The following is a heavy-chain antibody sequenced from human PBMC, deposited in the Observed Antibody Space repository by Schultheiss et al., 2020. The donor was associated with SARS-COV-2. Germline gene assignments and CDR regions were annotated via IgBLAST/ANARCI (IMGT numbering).Heavy chain of an antibody. CDR2: IYYSGST. J-gene: IGHJ4*02. Sequence: SETLSLTCAVYGGSFSGYYWSWIRQPPGKGLEWIGYIYYSGSTNYNPSLKSRVTISVDTSKNQFSLKLSSVTAADTAVYYCARGTPYYDFWSGYYPLFDYWGQGTLVTVSS. D-gene: IGHD3-3*01. CDR1: GGSFSGYY. CDR3: ARGTPYYDFWSGYYPLFDY. V-gene: IGHV4-59*12.